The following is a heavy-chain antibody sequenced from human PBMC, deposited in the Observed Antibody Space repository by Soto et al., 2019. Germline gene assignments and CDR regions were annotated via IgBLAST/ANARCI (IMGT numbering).Heavy chain of an antibody. Sequence: PGGSLRLSCAAAGFTFSTHAMSWVRQAPGKGLEWVATIGSSDIYYADSIKGRFTISRDNSKNMLFLEMNSLRADDTAVYYCAKDHIKGKGVFDGFVIWGQGTMVTVSS. D-gene: IGHD2-8*01. J-gene: IGHJ3*02. CDR1: GFTFSTHA. CDR2: IGSSDI. CDR3: AKDHIKGKGVFDGFVI. V-gene: IGHV3-23*01.